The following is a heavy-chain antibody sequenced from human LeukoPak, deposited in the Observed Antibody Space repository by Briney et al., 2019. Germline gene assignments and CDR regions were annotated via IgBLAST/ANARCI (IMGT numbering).Heavy chain of an antibody. CDR3: ARDRGTTGAYHYYYMDV. CDR1: GFTFSSYS. V-gene: IGHV3-48*01. Sequence: GGSLRLSCAASGFTFSSYSMNWVRQAPGKGLEWVSYISSSSSTIYYADSVKGRFTISRDNAKNSLYLQMNSLRAEDTAVYYCARDRGTTGAYHYYYMDVWGKGTTVTVSS. CDR2: ISSSSSTI. D-gene: IGHD1-1*01. J-gene: IGHJ6*03.